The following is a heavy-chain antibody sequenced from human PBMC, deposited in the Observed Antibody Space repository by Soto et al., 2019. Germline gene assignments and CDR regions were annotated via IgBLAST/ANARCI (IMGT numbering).Heavy chain of an antibody. CDR3: ARSSGWDTLVNYYYYGMDV. J-gene: IGHJ6*02. CDR1: GFTFSSYA. V-gene: IGHV3-23*01. Sequence: PGGSLRLSCAASGFTFSSYAMSWVRQAPGKGLEWVSAISGSGGSTYYADSVKGRFTISRDNSKNTLYLQMNSLRAEDTAVYYCARSSGWDTLVNYYYYGMDVWGQGTTVTVSS. D-gene: IGHD6-19*01. CDR2: ISGSGGST.